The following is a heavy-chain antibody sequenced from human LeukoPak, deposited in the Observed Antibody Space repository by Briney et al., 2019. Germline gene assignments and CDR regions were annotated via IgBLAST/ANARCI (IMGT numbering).Heavy chain of an antibody. Sequence: GGSLRLSCAASGFTFSSYGMHWVRQAPGKGLEWVAVISYDGSDKYYADSVKGRFTISRDNSKNKLYLQMNSLRAEDTAVYYCAKIRVIFNWNYAYYFDYWGQGSLVTVSS. J-gene: IGHJ4*02. CDR2: ISYDGSDK. CDR3: AKIRVIFNWNYAYYFDY. D-gene: IGHD1-7*01. V-gene: IGHV3-30*18. CDR1: GFTFSSYG.